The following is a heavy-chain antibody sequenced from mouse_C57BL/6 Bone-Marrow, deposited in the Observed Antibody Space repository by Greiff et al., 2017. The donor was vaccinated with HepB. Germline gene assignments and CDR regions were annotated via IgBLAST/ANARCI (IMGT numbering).Heavy chain of an antibody. D-gene: IGHD1-1*01. Sequence: VHVKQSGAELVRPGASVKLSCTASGFNIKDYYMHWVKQRPEQGLEWIGRIDPEDGDTEYAPKFQGKATMTADTSSNTAYLQLSSLTSEDTAVYYCTTDTTVGFDYWGQGTTLTVSS. CDR3: TTDTTVGFDY. J-gene: IGHJ2*01. CDR2: IDPEDGDT. CDR1: GFNIKDYY. V-gene: IGHV14-1*01.